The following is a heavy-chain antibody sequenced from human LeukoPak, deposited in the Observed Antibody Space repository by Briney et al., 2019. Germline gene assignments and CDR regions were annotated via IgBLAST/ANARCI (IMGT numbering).Heavy chain of an antibody. CDR2: INYSGST. CDR3: ARARYGGNSRYFDY. J-gene: IGHJ4*02. D-gene: IGHD4-23*01. V-gene: IGHV4-34*01. CDR1: GGSFSGYY. Sequence: SETLSLTCAVYGGSFSGYYWSWLRQPPGKGLEWIGEINYSGSTNYNPSLKSRVTISVDTSKKQFSLKLSSVTAADTAVYYCARARYGGNSRYFDYWGQGTLVTVSS.